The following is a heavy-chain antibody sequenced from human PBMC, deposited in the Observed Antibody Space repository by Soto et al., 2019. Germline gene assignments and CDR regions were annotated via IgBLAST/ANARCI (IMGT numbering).Heavy chain of an antibody. Sequence: QVQLVQSGAEVKKPGSSVKVSCTASGGSLRNSVISWVRQAPAQRLEWMGGVIPILGTANYAQKFQGRVTMTADEATSTAYMDLSSLSPDDTAVYYCARRGHPGHWGPGTLVTVSS. CDR2: VIPILGTA. CDR1: GGSLRNSV. CDR3: ARRGHPGH. V-gene: IGHV1-69*01. J-gene: IGHJ4*02.